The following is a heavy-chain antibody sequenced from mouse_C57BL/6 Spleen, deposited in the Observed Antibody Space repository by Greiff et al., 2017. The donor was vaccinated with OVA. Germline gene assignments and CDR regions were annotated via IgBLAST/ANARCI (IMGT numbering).Heavy chain of an antibody. CDR1: GYTFTSYW. D-gene: IGHD2-3*01. J-gene: IGHJ4*01. CDR3: AYYDGYLSYAMDY. Sequence: QVQLKESGAELAKPGASVKLSCKASGYTFTSYWMHWVKQRPGQGLEWIGYINPSSGYTKYNQKFKDKATLTADKSSSTAYMQLSSLTYEDSAVYYCAYYDGYLSYAMDYWGQGTSVTVSS. CDR2: INPSSGYT. V-gene: IGHV1-7*01.